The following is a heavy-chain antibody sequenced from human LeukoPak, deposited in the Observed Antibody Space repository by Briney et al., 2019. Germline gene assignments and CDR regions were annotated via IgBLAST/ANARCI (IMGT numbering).Heavy chain of an antibody. V-gene: IGHV1-3*04. Sequence: ASVKVSCKTSGYTFTNYGMHWVRQAPRQSPEWMGWINTGNGNTKSSQKFQDRVTLTRDTSASTAYMELNSLSSEDTAVYFCARETISSSWSHHYYGMDVWGQGTTVTVSS. J-gene: IGHJ6*02. CDR3: ARETISSSWSHHYYGMDV. CDR2: INTGNGNT. D-gene: IGHD6-13*01. CDR1: GYTFTNYG.